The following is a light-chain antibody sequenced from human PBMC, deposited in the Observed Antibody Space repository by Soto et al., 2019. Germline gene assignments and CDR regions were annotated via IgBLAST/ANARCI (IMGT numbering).Light chain of an antibody. CDR3: QSYDSSLSGYV. J-gene: IGLJ1*01. Sequence: QSVLTQPPSVSRAPGQSVTISCTGSSSNIGAGYDVHWYQQLPGTAPKLLIYGNSNRPSGVPDRFSGSKSGTSAHLAITGLQAEDEADYYCQSYDSSLSGYVFGTGTKVTVL. CDR1: SSNIGAGYD. CDR2: GNS. V-gene: IGLV1-40*01.